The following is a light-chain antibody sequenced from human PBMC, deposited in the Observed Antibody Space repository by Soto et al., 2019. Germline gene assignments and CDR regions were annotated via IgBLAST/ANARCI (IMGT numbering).Light chain of an antibody. CDR2: DNN. CDR1: SSNIGNNY. V-gene: IGLV1-51*01. J-gene: IGLJ2*01. Sequence: QSVLTQPPSVSAAPGQKVTISCSGSSSNIGNNYVSWYQQLPGTAPKLLIYDNNKRSSGIPDRFSGSKSGTSATLGITGLQTGDEADYYCGTWDSSLSTGQEVFGGGTKLTVL. CDR3: GTWDSSLSTGQEV.